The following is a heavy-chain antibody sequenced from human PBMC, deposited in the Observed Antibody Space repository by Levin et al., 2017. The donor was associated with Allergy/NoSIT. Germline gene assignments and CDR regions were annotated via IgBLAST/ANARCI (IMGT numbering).Heavy chain of an antibody. D-gene: IGHD3-10*01. CDR1: SGSISSYY. Sequence: SETLSLTCTVSSGSISSYYWSWIRQPPGKGLEWIGYIHYTESIDYNPSLKSRVTISVDTSKNQFSLKLSSVTAADTAVYYCARATLYYYASGTYQWAFDFWGQGTTVTVSS. V-gene: IGHV4-59*01. J-gene: IGHJ3*01. CDR3: ARATLYYYASGTYQWAFDF. CDR2: IHYTESI.